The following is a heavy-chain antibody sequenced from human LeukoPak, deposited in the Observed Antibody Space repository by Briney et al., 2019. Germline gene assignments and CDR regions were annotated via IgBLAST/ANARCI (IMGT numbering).Heavy chain of an antibody. CDR3: ARFPWAHCSEC. CDR2: ISYDGSNK. J-gene: IGHJ3*01. Sequence: PGGSLRLSCAASGFTFSSYAMHWVRQAPGKGLEWVAVISYDGSNKYYADSVKGRFAISRDNSKNTVFLQMNSLRAEDTAVYYCARFPWAHCSECWGQGTMVTVSS. V-gene: IGHV3-30*09. D-gene: IGHD2-15*01. CDR1: GFTFSSYA.